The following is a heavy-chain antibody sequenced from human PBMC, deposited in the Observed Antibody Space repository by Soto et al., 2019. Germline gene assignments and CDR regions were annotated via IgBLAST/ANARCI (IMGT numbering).Heavy chain of an antibody. J-gene: IGHJ4*02. CDR1: GFTFSSYG. CDR2: IWYDGSNK. Sequence: GGSLRLSCAASGFTFSSYGMHWVRQAPGKGLEWVAVIWYDGSNKYYADSVKGRFTISRDNSKNTLYLQMNSLRAEDTAVYYCARDPLYCTNGVCYYPHSFDYWGPGTLVTVSS. V-gene: IGHV3-33*01. CDR3: ARDPLYCTNGVCYYPHSFDY. D-gene: IGHD2-8*01.